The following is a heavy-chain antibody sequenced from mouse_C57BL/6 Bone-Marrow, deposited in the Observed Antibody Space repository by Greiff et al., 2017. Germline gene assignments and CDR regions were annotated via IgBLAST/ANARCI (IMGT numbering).Heavy chain of an antibody. J-gene: IGHJ1*03. Sequence: VQLQQSGAELVKPGASVKLSCTASGFNIKDYYMHWVKQRTEQGLEWIGRIDPEDGETKYAPKFPGKATITADTSSNTAYLQLSSLTSEDTAVYYCARGDMVTTRYWYFDVWGTGTTVTVSS. CDR3: ARGDMVTTRYWYFDV. D-gene: IGHD2-2*01. V-gene: IGHV14-2*01. CDR1: GFNIKDYY. CDR2: IDPEDGET.